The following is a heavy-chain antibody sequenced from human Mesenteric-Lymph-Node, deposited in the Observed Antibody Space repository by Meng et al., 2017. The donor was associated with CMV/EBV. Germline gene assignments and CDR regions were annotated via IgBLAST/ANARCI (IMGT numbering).Heavy chain of an antibody. D-gene: IGHD7-27*01. CDR1: GFNFGNYA. CDR3: AKEQASNWGLDY. V-gene: IGHV3-23*01. Sequence: GGSLRLSCAASGFNFGNYAMSWVRQAPGKGLEWVSAISGSGGSPYYADSVRGRFTISRDNSKNSLYLQMNGLRTEDTALYYCAKEQASNWGLDYWGQGTLVTVSS. CDR2: ISGSGGSP. J-gene: IGHJ4*02.